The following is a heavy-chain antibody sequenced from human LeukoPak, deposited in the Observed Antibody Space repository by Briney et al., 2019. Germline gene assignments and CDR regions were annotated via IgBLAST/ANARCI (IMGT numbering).Heavy chain of an antibody. CDR1: GFTFDNYA. J-gene: IGHJ4*02. CDR3: AKQLGYCSDGSCYFPY. V-gene: IGHV3-23*01. CDR2: IGFGDDSA. D-gene: IGHD2-15*01. Sequence: PGGSLRLSCAASGFTFDNYAMSWVRQAPGKGLEWVSTIGFGDDSAYYADSVQGRFTISRDNSKSTLCLQMNSLRAEDTAVYYCAKQLGYCSDGSCYFPYWGQGTLVTVSS.